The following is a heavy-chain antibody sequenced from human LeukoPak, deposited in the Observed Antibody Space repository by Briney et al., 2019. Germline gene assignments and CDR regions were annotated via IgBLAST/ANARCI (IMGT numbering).Heavy chain of an antibody. D-gene: IGHD3-3*01. J-gene: IGHJ3*02. CDR3: ARLYGYYDFWSGYCAFDI. Sequence: SETLSLTCTVSGGSISSGSYYWSWIRQPAGKGLEWIGRIYSSGSTSYNPPLDSRVRISIDTSKNQFSLKLSSVTAADTAVYYCARLYGYYDFWSGYCAFDIWGQGTMVTVSS. V-gene: IGHV4-61*02. CDR1: GGSISSGSYY. CDR2: IYSSGST.